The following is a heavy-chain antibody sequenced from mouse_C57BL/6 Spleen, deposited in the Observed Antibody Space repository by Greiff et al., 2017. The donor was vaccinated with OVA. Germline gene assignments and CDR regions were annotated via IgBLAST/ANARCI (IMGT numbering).Heavy chain of an antibody. V-gene: IGHV1-61*01. Sequence: VQLQQPGAELVRPGSSVKLSCKASGYTFTSYWMDWVKQRPGQGLEWIGNIYPSDSETHYNQKFKDKATLTVDKSSSTAYMQLSSLTSEDSAVYYCARLGFYYGSSFDYWGQGTTLTVSS. CDR2: IYPSDSET. J-gene: IGHJ2*01. CDR3: ARLGFYYGSSFDY. D-gene: IGHD1-1*01. CDR1: GYTFTSYW.